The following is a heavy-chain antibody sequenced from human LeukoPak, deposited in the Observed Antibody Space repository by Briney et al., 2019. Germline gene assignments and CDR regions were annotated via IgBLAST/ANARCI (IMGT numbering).Heavy chain of an antibody. J-gene: IGHJ4*02. CDR3: ARPLEYSSGWYGFYFDY. CDR2: IYPGNSDT. CDR1: GYSFTSYW. V-gene: IGHV5-51*01. D-gene: IGHD6-19*01. Sequence: GESLKISCKGSGYSFTSYWIGWVRQMPGKGLERMGIIYPGNSDTRYSPSFQGQVTISADKSISTAYLQWSSLKASDTAMYYCARPLEYSSGWYGFYFDYWGQGTLVTVSS.